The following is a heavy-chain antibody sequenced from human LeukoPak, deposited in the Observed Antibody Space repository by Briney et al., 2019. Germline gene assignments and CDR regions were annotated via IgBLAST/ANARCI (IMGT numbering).Heavy chain of an antibody. J-gene: IGHJ5*02. D-gene: IGHD6-19*01. CDR2: INPNSGGT. V-gene: IGHV1-2*02. CDR3: ARDSSGWGGWFDP. Sequence: ASVKVSCKASGYTFTGYYMHWVRQAPGQGLEWMGWINPNSGGTNYAQKFQGRVTMTRGTSISTAYMELSRLRSDDTAVYYCARDSSGWGGWFDPWGQGTLVTVSS. CDR1: GYTFTGYY.